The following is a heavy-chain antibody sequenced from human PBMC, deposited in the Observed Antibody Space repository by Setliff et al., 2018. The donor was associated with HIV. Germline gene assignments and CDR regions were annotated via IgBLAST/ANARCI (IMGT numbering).Heavy chain of an antibody. CDR2: INHSGST. J-gene: IGHJ6*03. D-gene: IGHD3-10*01. Sequence: PSETLSLTCAVYGGSFSGYYWSWIRQPPGKGLEWIGEINHSGSTNYNPSLKSRVTISVDTSKNQFSLKLISVTAADTAVYYCASLDGSESPYIYYYYMDVWGEGTAVTVSS. CDR1: GGSFSGYY. CDR3: ASLDGSESPYIYYYYMDV. V-gene: IGHV4-34*01.